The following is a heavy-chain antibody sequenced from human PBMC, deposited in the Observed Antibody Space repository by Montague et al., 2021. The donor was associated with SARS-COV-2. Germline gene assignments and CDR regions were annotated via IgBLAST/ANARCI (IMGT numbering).Heavy chain of an antibody. J-gene: IGHJ4*02. Sequence: SETLSLTCTVSGGSISSSSYYWDWIRQPPGKGLEWIGSIYYSGSTYYNPSLKSRVTISVDTSKNQFSLKLSSVTAADTAVYYCAREGGWLSRGSYYFDYWGQGTLVTGSS. CDR3: AREGGWLSRGSYYFDY. CDR2: IYYSGST. D-gene: IGHD3-22*01. V-gene: IGHV4-39*07. CDR1: GGSISSSSYY.